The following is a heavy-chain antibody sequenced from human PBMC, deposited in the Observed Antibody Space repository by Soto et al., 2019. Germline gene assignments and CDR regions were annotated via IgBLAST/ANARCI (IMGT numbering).Heavy chain of an antibody. Sequence: ASETLSLTCAVSGGSISSSNWWSGVRQPPGKGLEWIGEIYHSGSTNYNPSPKSRVTISLNKSNNQFSMTPSAVTATDTAVHCCARDGIVVVPGAHDGGDYYYGMDVWGQGXTVTVYS. J-gene: IGHJ6*02. V-gene: IGHV4-4*01. D-gene: IGHD2-2*01. CDR2: IYHSGST. CDR3: ARDGIVVVPGAHDGGDYYYGMDV. CDR1: GGSISSSNW.